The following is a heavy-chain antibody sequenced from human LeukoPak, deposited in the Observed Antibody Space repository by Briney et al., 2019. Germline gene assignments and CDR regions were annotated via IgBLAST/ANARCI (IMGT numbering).Heavy chain of an antibody. D-gene: IGHD2-2*01. J-gene: IGHJ2*01. CDR1: GGSLSSYY. CDR3: ARERSYLNWYFDL. V-gene: IGHV4-4*07. CDR2: IYTSGST. Sequence: SETLSLTCTVSGGSLSSYYWSWIRQPAGKGLEWIGRIYTSGSTNYNPSLKSRVTMSVGTSKNQFSLKLKSVTAADTAVYYCARERSYLNWYFDLWGRGTLVTVSS.